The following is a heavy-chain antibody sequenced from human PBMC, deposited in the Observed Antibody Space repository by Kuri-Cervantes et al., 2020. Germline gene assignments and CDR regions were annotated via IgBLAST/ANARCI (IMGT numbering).Heavy chain of an antibody. CDR2: ISSSGSTI. CDR1: GFTFSSYG. CDR3: VREASAD. V-gene: IGHV3-48*04. J-gene: IGHJ4*02. Sequence: GESLKISCAASGFTFSSYGMHWIRQAPGKGLEWVSYISSSGSTIYYADSVKGRFTISRDNAKNSLYLHMNSLRVDDTAVYFCVREASADWGQGTLVTVSS.